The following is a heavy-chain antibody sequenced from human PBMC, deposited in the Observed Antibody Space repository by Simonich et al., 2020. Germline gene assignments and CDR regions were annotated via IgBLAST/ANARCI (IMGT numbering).Heavy chain of an antibody. Sequence: QVQLVQSGAEVKKPGSSVKVSCKASGYTFTSYGISWVRQAPGQGLEWMGWINAYHGTTNYAQKLQGKVTMTTDTSTSTAYMELRSLRSDDTAVYYCARASRGTWWYYYFDYWGQGTLVTVSS. V-gene: IGHV1-18*01. CDR3: ARASRGTWWYYYFDY. CDR2: INAYHGTT. CDR1: GYTFTSYG. D-gene: IGHD2-15*01. J-gene: IGHJ4*02.